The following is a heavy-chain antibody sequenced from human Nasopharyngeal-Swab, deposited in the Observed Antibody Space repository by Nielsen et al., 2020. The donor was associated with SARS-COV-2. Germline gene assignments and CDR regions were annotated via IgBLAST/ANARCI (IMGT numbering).Heavy chain of an antibody. Sequence: GGSLRLSCVASGFTVSSNFVSWVRQAPGKGLEWASLLKSGGGTFYADSVRGRFTISRDNSRNTAYLQMNSLRAEDTAVYYCTRVRQSGAYFPFDSWGLGTLVTVSS. V-gene: IGHV3-53*01. CDR2: LKSGGGT. CDR1: GFTVSSNF. J-gene: IGHJ4*02. D-gene: IGHD1-26*01. CDR3: TRVRQSGAYFPFDS.